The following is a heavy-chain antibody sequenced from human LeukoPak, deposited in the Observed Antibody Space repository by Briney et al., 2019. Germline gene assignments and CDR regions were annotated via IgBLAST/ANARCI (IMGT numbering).Heavy chain of an antibody. Sequence: GSLRLSCAASGFTFSSYWVHWVRQAPGKGLVWVSRINSDGSSTSYADSVKGRFTISRDNAKNTLYLQMNSLRAEDTAVYYCARDSSGYYSGWNYYYYYGVDVWGQGTTVTVSS. J-gene: IGHJ6*02. CDR1: GFTFSSYW. CDR3: ARDSSGYYSGWNYYYYYGVDV. D-gene: IGHD3-22*01. V-gene: IGHV3-74*01. CDR2: INSDGSST.